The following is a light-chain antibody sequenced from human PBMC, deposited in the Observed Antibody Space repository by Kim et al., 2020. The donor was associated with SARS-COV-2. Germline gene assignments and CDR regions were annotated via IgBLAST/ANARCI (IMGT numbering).Light chain of an antibody. Sequence: GQSITISCTGPSSDVGVYNYVSWYQQHPGKAPKLMIYDVSNRPSGVSNRFSGSKSGNTASLTTSGLQAEDEADYYCSSYTSSSTLVFGGGTQLTVL. CDR1: SSDVGVYNY. J-gene: IGLJ2*01. CDR3: SSYTSSSTLV. CDR2: DVS. V-gene: IGLV2-14*03.